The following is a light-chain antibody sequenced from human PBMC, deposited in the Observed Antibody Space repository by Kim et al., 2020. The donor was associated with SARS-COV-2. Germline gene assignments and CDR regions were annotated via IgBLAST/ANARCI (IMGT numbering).Light chain of an antibody. CDR3: SSYTSSSTFVV. J-gene: IGLJ2*01. CDR1: SSYVGGYNY. Sequence: SITISCTGTSSYVGGYNYVSWYQQHPGKAPKLMIYDVSKRPSGVSNRFSGSKSGNTASLTISGLQAEDEADYYCSSYTSSSTFVVFGGGTKLTVL. V-gene: IGLV2-14*04. CDR2: DVS.